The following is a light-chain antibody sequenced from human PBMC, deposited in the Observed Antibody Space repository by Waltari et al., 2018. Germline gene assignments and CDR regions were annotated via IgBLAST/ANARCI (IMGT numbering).Light chain of an antibody. CDR1: NLGDKY. Sequence: SYDLSQPPSMSVSPGQTARVTCSGDNLGDKYACWYQQKAGQSPVLVIYQDNKRPSGIPERFSGSNSGSTATLTISGTQTADEAVYYCQVWDSSNGVFGGGTKLIVL. CDR3: QVWDSSNGV. CDR2: QDN. J-gene: IGLJ2*01. V-gene: IGLV3-1*01.